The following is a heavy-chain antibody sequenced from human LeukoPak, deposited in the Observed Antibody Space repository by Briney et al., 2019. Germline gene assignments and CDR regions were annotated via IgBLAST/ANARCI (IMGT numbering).Heavy chain of an antibody. V-gene: IGHV3-33*08. CDR1: GFTFSSYS. Sequence: PGGSLRLSCAASGFTFSSYSMNWVRQAPGKGLEWVAVIWYDGSNKYYADSVKGRFTISRDNSKNTLYLQMNSLRAEDTAVYYCASGVSGYWGQGTLVTVSS. CDR2: IWYDGSNK. CDR3: ASGVSGY. D-gene: IGHD2-15*01. J-gene: IGHJ4*02.